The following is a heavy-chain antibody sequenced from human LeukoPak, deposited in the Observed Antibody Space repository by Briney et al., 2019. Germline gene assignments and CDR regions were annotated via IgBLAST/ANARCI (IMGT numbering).Heavy chain of an antibody. V-gene: IGHV3-43*02. CDR1: GFNFADFD. Sequence: GGSLSLSCAASGFNFADFDMHWVRQTPGKGLEWVSLIHRDGRTAYYADSVKGRFTLSRDNSRRSLYLQMNGLRTEDTALYHCSKTRRSGTEYGDFDHWGQGTQVTVSS. CDR2: IHRDGRTA. D-gene: IGHD3-3*01. CDR3: SKTRRSGTEYGDFDH. J-gene: IGHJ4*02.